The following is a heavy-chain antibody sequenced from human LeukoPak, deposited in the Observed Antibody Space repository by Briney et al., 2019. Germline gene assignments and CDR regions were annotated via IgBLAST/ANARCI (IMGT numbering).Heavy chain of an antibody. CDR2: INPNSGGT. Sequence: ASVKVSCKASGYTFTGYYMRWVRQAPGQGLEWMGWINPNSGGTNYAQKFQGRVTMTRDTSISTAYMELSRLRSDDTAVYYCAIIVGATMHFDYWGQGTLVTVSS. V-gene: IGHV1-2*02. CDR1: GYTFTGYY. CDR3: AIIVGATMHFDY. J-gene: IGHJ4*02. D-gene: IGHD1-26*01.